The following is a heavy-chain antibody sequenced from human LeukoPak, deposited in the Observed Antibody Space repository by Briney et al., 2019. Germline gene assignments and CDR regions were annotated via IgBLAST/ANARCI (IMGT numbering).Heavy chain of an antibody. CDR2: IYSTGKT. D-gene: IGHD1-26*01. CDR1: GGSIFNYY. J-gene: IGHJ6*03. CDR3: ARAGAYEPGHSHFYQFMDV. V-gene: IGHV4-4*07. Sequence: SETLSLTCTVSGGSIFNYYWSWIRQPAGEGLEWIGRIYSTGKTNYIASLKTRVTMSIDTSRNQFSLRLSSVTAAVTAVYYCARAGAYEPGHSHFYQFMDVWGKGTTVTVSS.